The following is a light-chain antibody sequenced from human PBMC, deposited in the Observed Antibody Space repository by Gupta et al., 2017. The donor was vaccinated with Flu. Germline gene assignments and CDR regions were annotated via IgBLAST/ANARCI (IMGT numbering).Light chain of an antibody. Sequence: ITISCTGTSSDVGSYNLVSWYQQHPGKAPKLMIYEVSKRPSGVSNRFSGSKSGNTASLTISGLQAEDEADYYCCSFAGSRILYVFGTGTKVTVL. CDR2: EVS. V-gene: IGLV2-23*02. CDR3: CSFAGSRILYV. J-gene: IGLJ1*01. CDR1: SSDVGSYNL.